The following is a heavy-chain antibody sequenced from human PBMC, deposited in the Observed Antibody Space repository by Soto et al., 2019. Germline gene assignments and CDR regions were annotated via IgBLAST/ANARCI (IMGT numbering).Heavy chain of an antibody. J-gene: IGHJ6*02. V-gene: IGHV1-18*01. D-gene: IGHD1-1*01. CDR1: GYSFTTYG. CDR3: ATDGTAPYYDHGMDV. CDR2: ISAYNGNT. Sequence: QVQLVQSGGEVKKPGASVKVSCKTSGYSFTTYGISWVRQAPGQGLEWMGWISAYNGNTNYAQKLQDRVTMTTDTAKSTAYMELRSLRSDDTAVYYCATDGTAPYYDHGMDVWGQGSTVTVSS.